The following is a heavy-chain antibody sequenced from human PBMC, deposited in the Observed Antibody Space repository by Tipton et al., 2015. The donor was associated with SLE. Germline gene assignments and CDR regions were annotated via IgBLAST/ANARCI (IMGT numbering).Heavy chain of an antibody. J-gene: IGHJ3*01. V-gene: IGHV3-33*08. CDR3: ARVTTGAFDL. D-gene: IGHD1-14*01. Sequence: SLRLSCAASGFTFSRYGMDWVRQAPGKGLEWVAFTRDDGSNKYYADSVKGRFTISRDNAKNTLYLQMNSLRDEDTAVYYCARVTTGAFDLWGQGTVVTVSS. CDR2: TRDDGSNK. CDR1: GFTFSRYG.